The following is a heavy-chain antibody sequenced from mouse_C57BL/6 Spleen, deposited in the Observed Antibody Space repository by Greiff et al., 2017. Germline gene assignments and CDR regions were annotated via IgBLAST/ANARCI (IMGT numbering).Heavy chain of an antibody. V-gene: IGHV1-15*01. CDR1: GYTFTDYE. D-gene: IGHD1-1*01. J-gene: IGHJ1*03. CDR3: TRHYGSSYGRYFDV. Sequence: QVQLQQSGAELVRPGASVTLSCKASGYTFTDYEMHWVKQTPVHGLEWIGAIDPDTGGTAYNQKFKGKAILTADKSSSTAYMELRSLTSEDSAVYDCTRHYGSSYGRYFDVWGTGTTVTVSS. CDR2: IDPDTGGT.